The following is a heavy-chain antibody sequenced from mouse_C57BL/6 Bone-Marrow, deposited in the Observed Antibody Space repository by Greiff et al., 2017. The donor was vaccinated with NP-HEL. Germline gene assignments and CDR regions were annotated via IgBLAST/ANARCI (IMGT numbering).Heavy chain of an antibody. V-gene: IGHV1-53*01. J-gene: IGHJ2*01. CDR2: INPSNGGT. Sequence: QVHVKQPGTELVKPGASVKLSCKASGYTFTSYWMPWVKQRPGQGLEWIGNINPSNGGTNYNEKFKSKATLTVDKSSSTAYMQLSSLTSEDSAVYYCARPVYDYRFDYWGQGTTLTVSS. D-gene: IGHD2-4*01. CDR1: GYTFTSYW. CDR3: ARPVYDYRFDY.